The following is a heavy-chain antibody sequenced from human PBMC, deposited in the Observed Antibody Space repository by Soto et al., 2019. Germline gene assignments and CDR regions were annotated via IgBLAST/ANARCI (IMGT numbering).Heavy chain of an antibody. CDR1: GYTFTSYD. Sequence: ASVKVSCKASGYTFTSYDINWVRQATGQGLEWMGWMNPNSGNTGYAQKFQGRVTMARNTSISTAYMELSSLRSEDTAVYYCAKCQKRQAQIRFLEWLRVYGMDVLGQGTTVTVCS. D-gene: IGHD3-3*01. V-gene: IGHV1-8*01. CDR2: MNPNSGNT. J-gene: IGHJ6*02. CDR3: AKCQKRQAQIRFLEWLRVYGMDV.